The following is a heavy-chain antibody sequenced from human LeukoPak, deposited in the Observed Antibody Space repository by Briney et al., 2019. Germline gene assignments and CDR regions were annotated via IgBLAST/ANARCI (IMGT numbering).Heavy chain of an antibody. J-gene: IGHJ4*02. Sequence: PGGPLRLSCAASGFTFSSYEMNWVRQAPGKGLEWVSYISSSGSTIYYADSVKGRFTISRDNAKNSLYLQMNSLRAEDTAVYYCARDAMTTDFDYWGQGTLVTVSS. CDR3: ARDAMTTDFDY. CDR2: ISSSGSTI. CDR1: GFTFSSYE. D-gene: IGHD4-17*01. V-gene: IGHV3-48*03.